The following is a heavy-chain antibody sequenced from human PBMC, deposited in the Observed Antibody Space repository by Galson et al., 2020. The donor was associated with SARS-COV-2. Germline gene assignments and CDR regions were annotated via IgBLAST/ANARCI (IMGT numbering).Heavy chain of an antibody. J-gene: IGHJ4*02. Sequence: GGSLRLSFAASGFTVSNNYITWVRQAPGKGLEWVSVIYSGGSTSYADSVKGRFTISRDKSNNTVYLQMNSLRAEDTGVYYCARVKYDVLTGTRRYYFDYWGQGTLVTVSS. V-gene: IGHV3-66*01. CDR2: IYSGGST. CDR3: ARVKYDVLTGTRRYYFDY. D-gene: IGHD3-9*01. CDR1: GFTVSNNY.